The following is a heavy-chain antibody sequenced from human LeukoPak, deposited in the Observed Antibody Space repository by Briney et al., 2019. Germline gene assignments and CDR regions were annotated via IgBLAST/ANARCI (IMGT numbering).Heavy chain of an antibody. D-gene: IGHD2-21*01. Sequence: ASVKVSCKASGYTFTSYDINWVRQATGQGLEWMGWVNPNSGNTGYAQKFQGRVTMTRNTSISTAYMELSGLRSEDTAVYYCARFAVPGIGGGEYYYYMDVWGKGTTVTISS. J-gene: IGHJ6*03. CDR3: ARFAVPGIGGGEYYYYMDV. CDR2: VNPNSGNT. V-gene: IGHV1-8*01. CDR1: GYTFTSYD.